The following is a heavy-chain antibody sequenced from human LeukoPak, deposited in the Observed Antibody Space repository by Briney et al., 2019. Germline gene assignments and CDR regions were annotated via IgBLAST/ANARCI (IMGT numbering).Heavy chain of an antibody. Sequence: PGGSLRLSCEASGFTFSDYYMSWIRQAPGKGLEWVSYISSSGSYTSYADSVKGRFTISRDNAKNSLYLQMNSLRAEDTAVYYCARGGFCTGTSCSPSAPAPYYYYGMDVWGQGTTVTVSS. D-gene: IGHD2-2*01. J-gene: IGHJ6*02. CDR3: ARGGFCTGTSCSPSAPAPYYYYGMDV. CDR1: GFTFSDYY. CDR2: ISSSGSYT. V-gene: IGHV3-11*06.